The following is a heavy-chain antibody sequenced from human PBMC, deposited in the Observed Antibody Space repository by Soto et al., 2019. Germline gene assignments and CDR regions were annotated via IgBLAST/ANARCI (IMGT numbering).Heavy chain of an antibody. CDR2: INAGNGNT. V-gene: IGHV1-3*01. Sequence: ASVNVSCKASGYTFTIYAMHWVRQAPGQRLEWMGWINAGNGNTKYSQKFQGRLTISKDTSKSQVVLTMTNMDPVDTATYYCARHGRGVGARPLDYWGQGTLVTVSS. CDR1: GYTFTIYA. J-gene: IGHJ4*02. D-gene: IGHD1-26*01. CDR3: ARHGRGVGARPLDY.